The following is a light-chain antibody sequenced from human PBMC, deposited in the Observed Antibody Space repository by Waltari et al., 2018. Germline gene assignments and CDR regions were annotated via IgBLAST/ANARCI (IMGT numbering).Light chain of an antibody. Sequence: KASQSVGSYLAWYQKKPGQAPRRLIYDASNRATGIPARFSGSGSGTDFTLTISSLEPEDFAVYYCQQRSNWPPITFGQGTRLEIK. V-gene: IGKV3-11*01. CDR1: QSVGSY. CDR2: DAS. CDR3: QQRSNWPPIT. J-gene: IGKJ5*01.